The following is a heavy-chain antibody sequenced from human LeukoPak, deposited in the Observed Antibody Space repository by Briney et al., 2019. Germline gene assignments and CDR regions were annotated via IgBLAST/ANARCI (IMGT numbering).Heavy chain of an antibody. CDR1: GGTFSSYA. D-gene: IGHD3-9*01. J-gene: IGHJ5*02. Sequence: SVKVSCKASGGTFSSYAISWVRQAPGQGLEWMGGIIPIFGTANYAQKLQGRVTITADESTSTAYMELSSLRSEDTAVYYCAREGKDYDILTGYYPNWLDPWGQGTLVTVSS. V-gene: IGHV1-69*13. CDR3: AREGKDYDILTGYYPNWLDP. CDR2: IIPIFGTA.